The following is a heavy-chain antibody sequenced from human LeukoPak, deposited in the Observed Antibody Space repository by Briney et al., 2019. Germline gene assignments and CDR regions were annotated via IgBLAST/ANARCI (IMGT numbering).Heavy chain of an antibody. J-gene: IGHJ5*02. CDR2: IYTSGST. D-gene: IGHD2-21*01. CDR3: ARGLFKGRFDP. V-gene: IGHV4-61*02. CDR1: GGSISSGSYY. Sequence: SETLSLICTVSGGSISSGSYYWVWIRQPAGKGLEWIGRIYTSGSTNYNPSLKSRVTISVDTSKNQFSLKQSSVTAADTAVYYCARGLFKGRFDPWGQGTLVTVSS.